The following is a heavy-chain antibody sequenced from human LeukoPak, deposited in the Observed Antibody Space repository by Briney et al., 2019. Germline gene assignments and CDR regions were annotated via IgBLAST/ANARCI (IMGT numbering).Heavy chain of an antibody. J-gene: IGHJ4*02. CDR2: TYYRSKWYN. D-gene: IGHD1-14*01. CDR3: AKGHERKFDY. V-gene: IGHV6-1*01. Sequence: SQTLSLTCVISGDSFSSNSGAWNWIRQSPARGLEWLGRTYYRSKWYNDYAISVKSRITVNPDTSRNQFSLHLNSVTPEDTAVYYCAKGHERKFDYWGQGSLVTVAS. CDR1: GDSFSSNSGA.